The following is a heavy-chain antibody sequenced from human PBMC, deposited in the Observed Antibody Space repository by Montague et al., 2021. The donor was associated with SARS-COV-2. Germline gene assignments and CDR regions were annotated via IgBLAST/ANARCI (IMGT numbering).Heavy chain of an antibody. CDR1: GGSFSTYS. CDR3: ARLGDGVVPSPILGVGPYYSYYYMDV. Sequence: SETLSLTCAVHGGSFSTYSWNWIRQPPGKGLEWIGEIHHGGSTNYNPSLTSRVTISADTSKNQFSLELTSVAAADTAVYYYARLGDGVVPSPILGVGPYYSYYYMDVWGKGTTVTVSS. CDR2: IHHGGST. J-gene: IGHJ6*03. D-gene: IGHD3-10*01. V-gene: IGHV4-34*01.